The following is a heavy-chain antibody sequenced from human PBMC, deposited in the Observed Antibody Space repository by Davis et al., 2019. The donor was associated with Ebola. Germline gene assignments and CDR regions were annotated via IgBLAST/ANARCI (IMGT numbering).Heavy chain of an antibody. Sequence: LSLTCAASGFTFSSYSMNWVRQAPGKGLKWVSSISSSSSYIYYADSVKGRFTISRDNAKNTLYLQMNSLRAEDTAVYYCARGHSSSWYYYYYGMDVWGQGTTVTVSS. CDR1: GFTFSSYS. J-gene: IGHJ6*02. CDR2: ISSSSSYI. V-gene: IGHV3-21*01. D-gene: IGHD6-13*01. CDR3: ARGHSSSWYYYYYGMDV.